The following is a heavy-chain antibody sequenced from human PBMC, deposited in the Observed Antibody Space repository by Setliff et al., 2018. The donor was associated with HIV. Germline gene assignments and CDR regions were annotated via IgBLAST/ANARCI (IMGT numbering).Heavy chain of an antibody. Sequence: SETLSLTCTVSGDSITRVSSFWSWIRQPAGKGLEYLGLIFTSGTIRYNPSLKSRLTLSRDTSKNQISLRLTSTTVADTAVYYCARGGPDYYDYPYFDSWGQGTLVTVSS. CDR2: IFTSGTI. CDR1: GDSITRVSSF. V-gene: IGHV4-61*02. CDR3: ARGGPDYYDYPYFDS. J-gene: IGHJ4*02. D-gene: IGHD3-22*01.